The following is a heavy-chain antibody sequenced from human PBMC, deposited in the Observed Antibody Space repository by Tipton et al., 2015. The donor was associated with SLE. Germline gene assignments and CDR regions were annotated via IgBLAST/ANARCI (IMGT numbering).Heavy chain of an antibody. CDR3: ARSTLGSGWLD. V-gene: IGHV4-38-2*01. J-gene: IGHJ4*02. CDR1: GYSISSDYY. CDR2: IYHSGST. D-gene: IGHD6-19*01. Sequence: TLSLTCAVSGYSISSDYYWGWIRQPPGKGLEWIGSIYHSGSTYYNPSLKSRVTISVDMSKNHFSLKLSSVTAADTAVYYCARSTLGSGWLDWGQGTLVTVSS.